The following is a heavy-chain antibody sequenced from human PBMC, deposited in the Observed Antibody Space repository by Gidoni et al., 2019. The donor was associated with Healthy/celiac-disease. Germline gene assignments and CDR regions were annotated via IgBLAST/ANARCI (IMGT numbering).Heavy chain of an antibody. CDR3: AHAPLGYDSSGYYYYYYGMDV. CDR2: IIPIFGTA. J-gene: IGHJ6*02. Sequence: QVQLVQSGAEVTKPGSSVNVSCKASAGTFSSYAISWVRQAPGQGLEWMGGIIPIFGTANYAQKFQGRVTITADRSTSTAYMELSSLRSEDTAVYYCAHAPLGYDSSGYYYYYYGMDVWGQGTTVTVSS. CDR1: AGTFSSYA. D-gene: IGHD3-22*01. V-gene: IGHV1-69*06.